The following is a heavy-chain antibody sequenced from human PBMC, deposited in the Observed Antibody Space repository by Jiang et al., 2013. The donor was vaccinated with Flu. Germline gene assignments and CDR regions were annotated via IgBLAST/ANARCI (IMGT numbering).Heavy chain of an antibody. V-gene: IGHV4-31*02. CDR3: ARADRGSGSFFYYGMDV. J-gene: IGHJ6*02. D-gene: IGHD3-10*01. Sequence: SLKSRVTISVDTSKNQFSLKLSSVTAADTAVYYCARADRGSGSFFYYGMDVWGQGTTVTVSS.